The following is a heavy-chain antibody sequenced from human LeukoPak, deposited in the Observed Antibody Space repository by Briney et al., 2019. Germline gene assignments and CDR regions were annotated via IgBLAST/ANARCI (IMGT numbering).Heavy chain of an antibody. CDR1: GFTFTSYA. J-gene: IGHJ4*02. V-gene: IGHV3-23*01. CDR2: ISGSGGST. CDR3: TTDMGSKVH. D-gene: IGHD1-26*01. Sequence: GGSLRLSCAASGFTFTSYAMSWVRQAPGKGLEWVSVISGSGGSTYYADSVKGRFTISRDNSKNTLYLQMNSLKTEDTAVYYCTTDMGSKVHWGQGTLVTVSS.